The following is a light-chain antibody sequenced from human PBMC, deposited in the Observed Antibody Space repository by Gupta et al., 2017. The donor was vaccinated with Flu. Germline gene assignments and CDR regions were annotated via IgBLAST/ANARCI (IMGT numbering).Light chain of an antibody. J-gene: IGKJ1*01. Sequence: PSSLSASVGDRVTITCRASQSISSYLNWYQQKPGKAPKLLIYAASSLQSGVPSRFSGSGSGTDFTLTISSLQPEDFATYYCQQSYSTLRAFGQGTKVEIK. CDR2: AAS. CDR3: QQSYSTLRA. CDR1: QSISSY. V-gene: IGKV1-39*01.